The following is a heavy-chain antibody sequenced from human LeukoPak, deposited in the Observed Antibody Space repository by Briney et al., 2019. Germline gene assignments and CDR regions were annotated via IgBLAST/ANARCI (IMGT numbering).Heavy chain of an antibody. CDR3: ARDRSGSYGGGRYYYYYMDV. CDR2: ISSSSSYI. CDR1: GFTFSSYS. Sequence: GGSLRLSCAASGFTFSSYSMNWVRQAPGKGLEWVSSISSSSSYIYYADSVKGRFTISRDNAKNSLYLQMNSLRAEDTAVYYCARDRSGSYGGGRYYYYYMDVWGKGTAVTVSS. J-gene: IGHJ6*03. V-gene: IGHV3-21*01. D-gene: IGHD1-26*01.